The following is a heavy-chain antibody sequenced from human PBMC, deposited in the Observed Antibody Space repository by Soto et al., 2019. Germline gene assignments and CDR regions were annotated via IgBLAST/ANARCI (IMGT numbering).Heavy chain of an antibody. D-gene: IGHD2-15*01. Sequence: SGPTLVNPTQTLTLTCTFSGFSLSTSGMCVSWIRQPPGKALEWLARIDWDDDKYYSTSLKTRLTISKDTSKNQVVLTMTNMDPVDTATYYCSRIATGSAVFDYRGQGTLVTVSA. CDR3: SRIATGSAVFDY. V-gene: IGHV2-70*11. J-gene: IGHJ4*02. CDR2: IDWDDDK. CDR1: GFSLSTSGMC.